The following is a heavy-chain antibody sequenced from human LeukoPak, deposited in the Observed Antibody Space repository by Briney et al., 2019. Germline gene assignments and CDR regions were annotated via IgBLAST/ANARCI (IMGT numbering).Heavy chain of an antibody. V-gene: IGHV3-23*01. CDR2: ISGSGFST. D-gene: IGHD3-22*01. CDR1: GFTSSSYA. CDR3: AKDIEVAITGHYFDL. J-gene: IGHJ2*01. Sequence: PGGSLRLSCAASGFTSSSYAMSWVRQAPGQGLEWLSAISGSGFSTHYADSVKGRFTISRDNSKTTLFLQMNSLRAEDTALYYCAKDIEVAITGHYFDLWGRGTLVAVSS.